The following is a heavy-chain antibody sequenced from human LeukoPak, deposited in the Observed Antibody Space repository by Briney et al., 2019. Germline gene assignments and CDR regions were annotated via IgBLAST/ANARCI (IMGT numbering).Heavy chain of an antibody. CDR1: GLTFSSYS. CDR2: ISASGGET. Sequence: GSLRLSCVVSGLTFSSYSMTWVRQAPGKGLEWVSGISASGGETWYPDSVKGRFTISRDNSKNTLFLQMNSLRVEDTAIYYCAKDAAGPEYWGQGTLVTVSS. D-gene: IGHD6-13*01. CDR3: AKDAAGPEY. J-gene: IGHJ4*02. V-gene: IGHV3-23*01.